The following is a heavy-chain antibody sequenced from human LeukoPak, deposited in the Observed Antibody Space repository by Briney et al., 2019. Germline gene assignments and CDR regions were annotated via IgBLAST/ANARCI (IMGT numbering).Heavy chain of an antibody. CDR2: INPNSGGT. J-gene: IGHJ4*02. D-gene: IGHD3-22*01. V-gene: IGHV1-2*02. Sequence: GASVKVSCKASGYTFTGYYVHWVRQAPGQGLEWMGWINPNSGGTNYAQKFQGRVTMTRDTSISTAYMELSRLRSDDTAVYYCARDLGGDYYDSSGPPGYWGQGTLVTVSS. CDR3: ARDLGGDYYDSSGPPGY. CDR1: GYTFTGYY.